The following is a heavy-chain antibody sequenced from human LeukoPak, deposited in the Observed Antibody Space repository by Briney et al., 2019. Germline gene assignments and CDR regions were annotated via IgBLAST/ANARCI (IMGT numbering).Heavy chain of an antibody. Sequence: GGSLRLSCRTSGFAFGDDAMSWFRQAPGKGLVWVSGINSDGSSTSYADSVKGRFTISRDNAKNTLYVQMNSLRDEDTAVYYCARGGYGAHMGWGQGTLVTVSS. CDR2: INSDGSST. V-gene: IGHV3-74*01. J-gene: IGHJ4*02. CDR1: GFAFGDDA. CDR3: ARGGYGAHMG. D-gene: IGHD4-17*01.